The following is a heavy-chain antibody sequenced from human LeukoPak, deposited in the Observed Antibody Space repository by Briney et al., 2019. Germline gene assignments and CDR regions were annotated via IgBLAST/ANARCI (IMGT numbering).Heavy chain of an antibody. CDR3: ARAPMGTAPLY. D-gene: IGHD5-18*01. CDR2: MNPVSGKA. Sequence: AAVNVSCKASGCTFTKLEINWVRQAAGQGLEGMGWMNPVSGKAGSAQKFQGRVTLTRDTSINTASTEVRSLTSDHTAFYYCARAPMGTAPLYWGQGTLVTV. CDR1: GCTFTKLE. V-gene: IGHV1-8*01. J-gene: IGHJ4*02.